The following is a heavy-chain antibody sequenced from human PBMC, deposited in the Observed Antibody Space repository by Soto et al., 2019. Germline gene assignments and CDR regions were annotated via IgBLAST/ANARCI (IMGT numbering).Heavy chain of an antibody. CDR1: GFTFSSYA. V-gene: IGHV3-23*01. J-gene: IGHJ6*02. Sequence: GGSLRLSCATSGFTFSSYAMVWVRQAAEKGLEWVASIRYNGNTIYYADSVKGRFTISRDNSKNTLYLQMNSLRAEDTAVYYCARVRPYYYYGMDVWGQGTTVTVSS. CDR3: ARVRPYYYYGMDV. CDR2: IRYNGNTI.